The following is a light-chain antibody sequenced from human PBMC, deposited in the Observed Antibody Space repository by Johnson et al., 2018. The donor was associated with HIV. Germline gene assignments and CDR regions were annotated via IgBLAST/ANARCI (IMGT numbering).Light chain of an antibody. CDR2: ENN. J-gene: IGLJ1*01. CDR1: GSNIGNNY. V-gene: IGLV1-51*02. Sequence: QSVLTQPPSVSAAPGQKVTISCSGNGSNIGNNYVSWYQHLPGTAPKLFIYENNKRPSGIPARFSGSKSGTSATLGITGLQTGDEADYYCGTWDSSLYAYVFGTGTKVTAL. CDR3: GTWDSSLYAYV.